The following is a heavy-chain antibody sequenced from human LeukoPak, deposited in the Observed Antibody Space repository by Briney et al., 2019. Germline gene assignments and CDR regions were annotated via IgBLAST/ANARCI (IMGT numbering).Heavy chain of an antibody. Sequence: SETLSLTCTVSGGSISSYYWSWIRQPPGKGLEWVGYIYYSGSTNYNPSLKSRVTISVDTSKTQFSLKLSSVTAADTAVYYCARLIGTYYYGSGSLYYYYGIDVWGQGTTVTVSS. V-gene: IGHV4-59*08. CDR3: ARLIGTYYYGSGSLYYYYGIDV. J-gene: IGHJ6*02. CDR2: IYYSGST. D-gene: IGHD3-10*01. CDR1: GGSISSYY.